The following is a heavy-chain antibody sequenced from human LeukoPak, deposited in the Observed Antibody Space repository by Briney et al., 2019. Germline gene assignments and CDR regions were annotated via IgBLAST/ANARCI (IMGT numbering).Heavy chain of an antibody. J-gene: IGHJ4*02. CDR3: ARQSTVTTPPDY. Sequence: PGGSLRLSCAASGFAFSSYWMHWVRQAPGKGPVWVSRINSDGSSTSYADSVKGRFTISRDNAKNTLYLQMNSLRAEDTAVYYCARQSTVTTPPDYWGQGTLVTVSS. D-gene: IGHD4-17*01. CDR2: INSDGSST. CDR1: GFAFSSYW. V-gene: IGHV3-74*01.